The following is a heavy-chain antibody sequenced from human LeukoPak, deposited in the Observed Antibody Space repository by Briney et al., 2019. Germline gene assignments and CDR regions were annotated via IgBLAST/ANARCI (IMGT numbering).Heavy chain of an antibody. J-gene: IGHJ3*01. V-gene: IGHV3-33*01. CDR3: GRDPNGDYIGAFDF. CDR1: GFTFSSYG. Sequence: GGSLRLSCAASGFTFSSYGMHWVRQAPGKGLEWVAVIWYDGSNKYYADSVKGRVTVSRDNAKNTLYLQMNSLRAEDTGTYYCGRDPNGDYIGAFDFWGPGTMVAVSS. CDR2: IWYDGSNK. D-gene: IGHD2-21*02.